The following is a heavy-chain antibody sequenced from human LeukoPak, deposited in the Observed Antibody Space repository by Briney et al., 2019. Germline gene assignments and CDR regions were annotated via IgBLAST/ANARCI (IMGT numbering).Heavy chain of an antibody. CDR1: GGSLSSHY. Sequence: SETLSLTCTVSGGSLSSHYWSWIRQPPGKGLEWIAYLLDSVNTKDNPSLQSRLTLSADTSKNQFSLRLSSVTAADTAVYYCANIKRGSIYGYFDSWGQGIKVTVSS. D-gene: IGHD5-18*01. CDR3: ANIKRGSIYGYFDS. V-gene: IGHV4-59*11. CDR2: LLDSVNT. J-gene: IGHJ4*02.